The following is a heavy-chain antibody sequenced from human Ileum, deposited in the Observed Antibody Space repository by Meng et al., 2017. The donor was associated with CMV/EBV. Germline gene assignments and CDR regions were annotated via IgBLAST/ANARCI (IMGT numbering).Heavy chain of an antibody. Sequence: GGSLRLSCAASGFTFTSYGMHWVRQAPGKGLEWVSFIPYDASYNYYADSVKGRFTISRDNSKNALYLQMNSLRVEDTAVYYCARGDGGIDIWGQGTMVTVSS. V-gene: IGHV3-30*02. D-gene: IGHD3-10*01. J-gene: IGHJ3*02. CDR3: ARGDGGIDI. CDR2: IPYDASYN. CDR1: GFTFTSYG.